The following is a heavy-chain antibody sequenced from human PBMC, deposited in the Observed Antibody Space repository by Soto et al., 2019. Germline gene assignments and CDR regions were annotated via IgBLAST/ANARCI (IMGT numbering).Heavy chain of an antibody. Sequence: ASVKVSCKASGYTFTGYYMHWVRQAPGQGHEWMGWINPNSGGTNYAQKFQGRVTMTRDTSISTAFMEPSSLRSDDTAVYYCARVSQQLVLGWFDPWGQGTLVTVSS. CDR3: ARVSQQLVLGWFDP. CDR1: GYTFTGYY. D-gene: IGHD6-13*01. CDR2: INPNSGGT. J-gene: IGHJ5*02. V-gene: IGHV1-2*02.